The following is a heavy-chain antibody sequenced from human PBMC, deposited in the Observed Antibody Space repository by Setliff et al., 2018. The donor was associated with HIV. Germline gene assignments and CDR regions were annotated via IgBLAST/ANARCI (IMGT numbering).Heavy chain of an antibody. J-gene: IGHJ3*01. Sequence: ASVKVSCKTSGYMFIAYGMSWVRRAPGQGLEWMGWIGPYNGRTEYAQKFQGRVTMTRDTSTSTVYMELSSLRSEDTAVYYCARGYGSHAFDVWGQGTMVTVSS. CDR2: IGPYNGRT. V-gene: IGHV1-18*01. CDR1: GYMFIAYG. D-gene: IGHD3-10*01. CDR3: ARGYGSHAFDV.